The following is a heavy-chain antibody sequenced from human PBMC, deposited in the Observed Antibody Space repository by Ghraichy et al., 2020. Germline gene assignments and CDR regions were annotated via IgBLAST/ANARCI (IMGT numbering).Heavy chain of an antibody. D-gene: IGHD3-16*02. V-gene: IGHV4-34*01. CDR3: ARVRRLITFGGVIVRYGMDV. CDR2: INHSGST. J-gene: IGHJ6*02. Sequence: SETLSLTCAVYGGSFSGYYWSWIRQPPGKGLEWIGEINHSGSTNYNPSLKSRVTISVDTSKNQFSLKLSSVTAADTAVYYCARVRRLITFGGVIVRYGMDVWGQGTTVTVSS. CDR1: GGSFSGYY.